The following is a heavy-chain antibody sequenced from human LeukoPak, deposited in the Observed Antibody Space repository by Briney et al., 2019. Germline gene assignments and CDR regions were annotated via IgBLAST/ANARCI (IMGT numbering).Heavy chain of an antibody. J-gene: IGHJ4*02. CDR1: GYTFTSYG. CDR2: ISAYNGNT. CDR3: ATLTESSGWYSIDY. D-gene: IGHD6-19*01. Sequence: ASVKVSCKASGYTFTSYGISWVRQAPGQGLEWVGWISAYNGNTNYAQKLQGRVTMTTDPSTSTAYMELGSLRSDDTAVYYCATLTESSGWYSIDYWGQGTLVTVSS. V-gene: IGHV1-18*01.